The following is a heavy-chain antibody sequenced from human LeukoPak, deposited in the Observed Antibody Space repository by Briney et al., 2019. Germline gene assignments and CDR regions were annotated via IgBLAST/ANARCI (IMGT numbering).Heavy chain of an antibody. CDR2: ISGSGGST. V-gene: IGHV3-23*01. Sequence: GGSLRLPCAASGLTFSSYAMSWVRQAPGKELEWVSAISGSGGSTYYADSVKGRFTISRDNSKNTLYLQMNSLRAEDTAVYYCAKVRGVVVVAATPRGYFQHWGQGTLVTVSS. D-gene: IGHD2-15*01. CDR3: AKVRGVVVVAATPRGYFQH. J-gene: IGHJ1*01. CDR1: GLTFSSYA.